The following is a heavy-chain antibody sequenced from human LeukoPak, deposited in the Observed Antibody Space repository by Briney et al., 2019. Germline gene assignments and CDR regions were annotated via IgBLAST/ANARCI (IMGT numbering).Heavy chain of an antibody. Sequence: ASETLSLTCAVSGGSISSGGYSWSWIRQPPGKGLEWIGYIYHSGSTYYNPSLKSRVTISVDRSKNQFSLKLSSVTAADTAVYYCARENSSGWGGAVDYWGQGTLVTVSS. CDR2: IYHSGST. J-gene: IGHJ4*02. D-gene: IGHD6-19*01. V-gene: IGHV4-30-2*01. CDR1: GGSISSGGYS. CDR3: ARENSSGWGGAVDY.